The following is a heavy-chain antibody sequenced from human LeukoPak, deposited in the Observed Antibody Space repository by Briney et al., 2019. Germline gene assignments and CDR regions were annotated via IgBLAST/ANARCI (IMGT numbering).Heavy chain of an antibody. CDR1: GYTFTGYY. V-gene: IGHV1-2*02. D-gene: IGHD3-22*01. CDR2: INPNSGGT. J-gene: IGHJ3*02. Sequence: GASVKVSCKASGYTFTGYYMHWVRQAPGQGLEWMGWINPNSGGTNYPQKFQGRVTMTRDTSISTAYMELSRLRSDDTAVYYCARDPITMIVGDAFDIWGQGTMVTVSS. CDR3: ARDPITMIVGDAFDI.